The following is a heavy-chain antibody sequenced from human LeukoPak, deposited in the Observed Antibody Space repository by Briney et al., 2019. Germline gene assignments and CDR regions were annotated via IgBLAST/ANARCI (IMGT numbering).Heavy chain of an antibody. CDR1: GGTFSSYA. Sequence: SVTVSCKASGGTFSSYAISWVRQAPGQGLEWMGGIIPIFGTANYAQKFQGRVTITTDESTSTAYMELSSLRSEDTAVYYCARTYYDFWSGYYIWEDGDYWGQGTLVTVSS. J-gene: IGHJ4*02. D-gene: IGHD3-3*01. CDR2: IIPIFGTA. CDR3: ARTYYDFWSGYYIWEDGDY. V-gene: IGHV1-69*05.